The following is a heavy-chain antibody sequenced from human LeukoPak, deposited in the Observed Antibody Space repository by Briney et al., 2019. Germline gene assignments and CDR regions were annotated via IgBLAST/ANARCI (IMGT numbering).Heavy chain of an antibody. CDR1: GGSISSSSYY. Sequence: KPSETLSLTCTVSGGSISSSSYYWGWIRQPPGKGLEWIGSIYYSGSTYYNPSLKSRVTISVDTSKNQFSLKLSSVTAADTAVYYCARDNRGSGSYYNQNAVAFDIWGQGTMVTVSS. CDR3: ARDNRGSGSYYNQNAVAFDI. J-gene: IGHJ3*02. CDR2: IYYSGST. V-gene: IGHV4-39*02. D-gene: IGHD3-10*01.